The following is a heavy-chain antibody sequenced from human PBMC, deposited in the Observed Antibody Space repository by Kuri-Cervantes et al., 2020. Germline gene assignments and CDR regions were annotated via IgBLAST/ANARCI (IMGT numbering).Heavy chain of an antibody. CDR1: GFTFSDYY. J-gene: IGHJ6*02. Sequence: GGSLRLSCAASGFTFSDYYMSWIRQAPGKGLEWVSYISSSGSTIYYADSVKGRFTISRDNAKNSLYLQMNSLRAEDTAVYYCARTITGTTWTVDYYYYYGMDVWGQGTTVTVSS. CDR2: ISSSGSTI. V-gene: IGHV3-11*01. CDR3: ARTITGTTWTVDYYYYYGMDV. D-gene: IGHD1-7*01.